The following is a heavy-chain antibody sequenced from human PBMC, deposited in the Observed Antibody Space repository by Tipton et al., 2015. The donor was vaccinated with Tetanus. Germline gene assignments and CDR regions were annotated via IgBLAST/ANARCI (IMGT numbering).Heavy chain of an antibody. CDR3: ARKQASCYGGCWFDP. CDR1: GGSITSANHY. D-gene: IGHD2-2*01. J-gene: IGHJ5*02. V-gene: IGHV4-31*11. CDR2: IYHSGST. Sequence: TLSLTCAVSGGSITSANHYWSWIRQPPGKALECFGHIYHSGSTYYNASLKSRLDISLDTSKNQFSLRLTSVTVADTAVYYCARKQASCYGGCWFDPWGQGTLVTVSS.